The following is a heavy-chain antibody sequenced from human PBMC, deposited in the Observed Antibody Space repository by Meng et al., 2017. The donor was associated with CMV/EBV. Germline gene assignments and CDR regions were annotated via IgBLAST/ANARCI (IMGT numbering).Heavy chain of an antibody. CDR3: AREIGLDDAFDI. D-gene: IGHD2/OR15-2a*01. CDR2: IYSGGST. J-gene: IGHJ3*02. V-gene: IGHV3-53*01. Sequence: LSLTCAASGFTVSSNYMSWVRQAPGKGLEWVSVIYSGGSTYYADSVKGRFTISRDNSKNTLYLQMNSLRAEDTAVYYCAREIGLDDAFDIWGQGTMVTVSS. CDR1: GFTVSSNY.